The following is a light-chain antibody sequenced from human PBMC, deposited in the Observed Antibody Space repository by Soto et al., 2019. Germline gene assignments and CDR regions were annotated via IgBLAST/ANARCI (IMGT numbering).Light chain of an antibody. CDR1: HYVAASS. J-gene: IGKJ5*01. CDR2: GAS. CDR3: QQYGNSPIT. V-gene: IGKV3-20*01. Sequence: EIVLTQSPDSLSLSPGERATLSCRARHYVAASSVAWYQQSRGQAPRLLIYGASSRATGIPDRFSGRGSETDFTLTINRLEPEDFAVYYCQQYGNSPITFGQGTRLEIK.